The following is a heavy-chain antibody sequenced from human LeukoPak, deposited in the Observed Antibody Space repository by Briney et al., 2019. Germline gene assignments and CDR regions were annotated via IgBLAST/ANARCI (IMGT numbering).Heavy chain of an antibody. CDR2: MNPNSGNT. CDR3: ARGHRALDYYYYYMDV. CDR1: GYTFTSYD. J-gene: IGHJ6*03. Sequence: ASVKVSCKASGYTFTSYDINLVRQATGQGLEWMGWMNPNSGNTGYAQKFQGRVTMIRNTSISTAYMELSSLRSEDTAVYYCARGHRALDYYYYYMDVWGKGTTVTVSS. V-gene: IGHV1-8*01.